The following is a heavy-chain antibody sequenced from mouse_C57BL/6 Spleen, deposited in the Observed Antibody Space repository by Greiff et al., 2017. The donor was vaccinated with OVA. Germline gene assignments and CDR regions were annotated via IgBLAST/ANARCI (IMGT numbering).Heavy chain of an antibody. CDR2: IYPGDGDT. D-gene: IGHD1-1*01. V-gene: IGHV1-82*01. CDR3: ASYGSSDY. CDR1: GYAFSSSW. J-gene: IGHJ2*01. Sequence: VQLQQSGPELVKPGASVKISCKASGYAFSSSWLNWVKQRPGKGLEWIGRIYPGDGDTNYNGKFKGKATLTADKSSSTAYMQLSSLTSEDSAVYFCASYGSSDYWGQGTTLTVSS.